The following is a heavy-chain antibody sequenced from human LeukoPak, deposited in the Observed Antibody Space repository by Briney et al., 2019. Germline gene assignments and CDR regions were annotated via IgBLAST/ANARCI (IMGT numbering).Heavy chain of an antibody. Sequence: PGGSLRLSCAASGFTFSSYAMTWVRQAPGKGLEWVSGVSGSGGSTYYADSVRGRFTISRDNSKNTLYLQMNSLRAEDTAVYYCAKGDIVVVPTAINWGQGTLVTVSS. J-gene: IGHJ4*02. CDR2: VSGSGGST. V-gene: IGHV3-23*01. CDR1: GFTFSSYA. CDR3: AKGDIVVVPTAIN. D-gene: IGHD2-2*01.